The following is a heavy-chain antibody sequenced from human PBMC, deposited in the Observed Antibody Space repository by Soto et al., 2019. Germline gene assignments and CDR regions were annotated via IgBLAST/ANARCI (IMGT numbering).Heavy chain of an antibody. D-gene: IGHD2-15*01. CDR2: ISYDGSNK. J-gene: IGHJ6*03. CDR3: VRGCGRAVSPYYVDV. V-gene: IGHV3-30*03. CDR1: GFTFSSYG. Sequence: PGGSLRLSCAASGFTFSSYGMHWVRQAPGKGLEWVAVISYDGSNKYYADSVKGRFTISRDNSKNTLYLQMNSLRGDDTAVYYCVRGCGRAVSPYYVDVWGKGTTVTVSS.